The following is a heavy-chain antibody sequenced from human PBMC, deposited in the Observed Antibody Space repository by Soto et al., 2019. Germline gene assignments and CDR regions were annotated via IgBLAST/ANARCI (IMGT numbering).Heavy chain of an antibody. CDR3: AREEWQQLVHYY. CDR2: ISYSAKT. V-gene: IGHV4-38-2*02. D-gene: IGHD6-13*01. CDR1: GYSITSGFY. Sequence: SETLSLTCTVSGYSITSGFYWGWVRQSPGKGLEWIGSISYSAKTFYNPSLASRFSIAVDTSKNHFSLRAEDTAVYYCAREEWQQLVHYYWGQGTLVTVSS. J-gene: IGHJ4*02.